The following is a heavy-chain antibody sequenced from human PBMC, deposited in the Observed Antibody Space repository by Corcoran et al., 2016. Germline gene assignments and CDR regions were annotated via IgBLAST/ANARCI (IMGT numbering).Heavy chain of an antibody. J-gene: IGHJ3*02. V-gene: IGHV4-39*07. D-gene: IGHD1-26*01. Sequence: QLQLQESGPGLVKPSETLSLTCTVSGGSISSSSYYWGWIRQPPGKGLEWIGSIYYSGSTYYNPSLKSRVTISVDTSKNQFSLKLSSVTAADTAVYYCARVGWELLPAFDIWGQGTIVTVSS. CDR1: GGSISSSSYY. CDR2: IYYSGST. CDR3: ARVGWELLPAFDI.